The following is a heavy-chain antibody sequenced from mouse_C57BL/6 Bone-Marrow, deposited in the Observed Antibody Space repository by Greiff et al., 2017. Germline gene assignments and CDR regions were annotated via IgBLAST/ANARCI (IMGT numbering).Heavy chain of an antibody. D-gene: IGHD1-1*01. CDR3: ARYYGSYYYAMDY. J-gene: IGHJ4*01. V-gene: IGHV1-52*01. CDR2: IDPSDSET. CDR1: GYTFTSYW. Sequence: QVQLQQPGAELVRPGSSVKLSCKASGYTFTSYWMHWVKQRPIQGLEWIGNIDPSDSETHYNQKFTDKATLTVDKSSSTAYMQLSSLTSEDSSVYYCARYYGSYYYAMDYWGQGTSVTVSS.